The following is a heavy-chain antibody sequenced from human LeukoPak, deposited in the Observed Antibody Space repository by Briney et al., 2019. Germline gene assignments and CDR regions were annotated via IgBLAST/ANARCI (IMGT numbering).Heavy chain of an antibody. CDR1: GYTFTGYY. V-gene: IGHV1-2*04. D-gene: IGHD6-13*01. Sequence: ASVKVSCKASGYTFTGYYMHWVRQAPGQGLEWMGWINPNSGGTNYAQKFQGWVTMTRDTSISTAYMELSRLRSDDTAVYYCARDLYAAAGTGFDYWGQGTLVTVSS. J-gene: IGHJ4*02. CDR3: ARDLYAAAGTGFDY. CDR2: INPNSGGT.